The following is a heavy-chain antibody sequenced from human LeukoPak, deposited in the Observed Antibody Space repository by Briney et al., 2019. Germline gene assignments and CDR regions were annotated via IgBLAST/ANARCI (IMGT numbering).Heavy chain of an antibody. V-gene: IGHV1-18*01. Sequence: ASVNVSCKASGYTFSNYDITWVRQAPGQGLEWLGWISAYNGDTNYAQKLQGRVTMTTDTSTGTAYMELRSLRSDGTAVYYCARHYYDSGGYNSAFDYWGQGTLVTVSS. D-gene: IGHD3-22*01. J-gene: IGHJ4*02. CDR1: GYTFSNYD. CDR3: ARHYYDSGGYNSAFDY. CDR2: ISAYNGDT.